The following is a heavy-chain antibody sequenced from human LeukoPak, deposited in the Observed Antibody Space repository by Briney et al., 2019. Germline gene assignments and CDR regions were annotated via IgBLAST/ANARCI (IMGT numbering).Heavy chain of an antibody. CDR3: ARGRTRQLWSNPVTYYFDY. V-gene: IGHV4-34*01. D-gene: IGHD5-18*01. J-gene: IGHJ4*02. CDR2: INHSGST. CDR1: GGSFSGYY. Sequence: SETLSLTCAVYGGSFSGYYWSWIRQPPGKGLEWIGEINHSGSTNYNPSLKSRVTISVDTSKNQFSLKLSSVTAADTAVYYCARGRTRQLWSNPVTYYFDYWGQGTLVTVSS.